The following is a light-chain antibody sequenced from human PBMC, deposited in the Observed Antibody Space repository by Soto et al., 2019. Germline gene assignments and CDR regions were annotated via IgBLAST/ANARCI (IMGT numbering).Light chain of an antibody. Sequence: DIVLTQSPATLSSSPGERATLSCTASQSVTSSCLAWYQRKPGQAPRLLIHTTSTMATDIPDRFSGSGAGTDLTLTISRLQPDDFSVYYCQQCGGSPLFSFGPGTRVDI. CDR3: QQCGGSPLFS. V-gene: IGKV3-20*01. CDR2: TTS. CDR1: QSVTSSC. J-gene: IGKJ3*01.